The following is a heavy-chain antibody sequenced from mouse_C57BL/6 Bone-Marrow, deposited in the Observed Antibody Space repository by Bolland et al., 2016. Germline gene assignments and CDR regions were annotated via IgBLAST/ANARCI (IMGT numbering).Heavy chain of an antibody. CDR2: PNNGGT. J-gene: IGHJ3*01. Sequence: PNNGGTSYNQKFKGKATLTVDKSSSTAYMELRSLTSEDSAVYYCARTYGNSSWFAYWGQGT. V-gene: IGHV1-26*01. D-gene: IGHD2-1*01. CDR3: ARTYGNSSWFAY.